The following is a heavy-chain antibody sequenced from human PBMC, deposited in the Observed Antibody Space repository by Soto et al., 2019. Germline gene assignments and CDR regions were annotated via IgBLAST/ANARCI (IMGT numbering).Heavy chain of an antibody. Sequence: QVQLVESGGGVVQPGRSLRLSCAASGFTFSRYGMHWVRQAPGKGLEWVAVISYDGSNKYYADSVKGRFTISRDNSKNTLYLQMNSLSAEDTAVYYCAKDPTVVTGLGDYWGQGTLVTVSS. CDR3: AKDPTVVTGLGDY. D-gene: IGHD2-15*01. V-gene: IGHV3-30*18. CDR1: GFTFSRYG. CDR2: ISYDGSNK. J-gene: IGHJ4*02.